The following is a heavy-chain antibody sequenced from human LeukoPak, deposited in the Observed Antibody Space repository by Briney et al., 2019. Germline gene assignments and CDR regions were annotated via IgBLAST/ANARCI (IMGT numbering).Heavy chain of an antibody. J-gene: IGHJ5*02. CDR1: GYTFTSYD. V-gene: IGHV1-8*01. D-gene: IGHD6-25*01. Sequence: ASVKVSCKASGYTFTSYDINWVRQGTGQGLEWMGWMNPNSGNTDYAQKFQGRVTMTSDTSISTAYMELSSLRSEDTAVYYCARGIPAAAGGNWFDPWGQGTLVTVSS. CDR2: MNPNSGNT. CDR3: ARGIPAAAGGNWFDP.